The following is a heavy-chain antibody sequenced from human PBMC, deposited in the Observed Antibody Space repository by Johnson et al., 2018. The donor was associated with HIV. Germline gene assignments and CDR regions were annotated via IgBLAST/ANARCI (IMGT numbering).Heavy chain of an antibody. CDR2: INWNGGST. Sequence: VQLVESGGGVVRPGGSLRLSCAASGFTFDDYGMSWVRQAPGKGLEWVSGINWNGGSTGYADSVKGRFTISRDNAKNSLYLQMNSLGGEDTAVYYCATCSDQVLLGGDVFDIWGQGTMVTVSS. V-gene: IGHV3-20*04. CDR3: ATCSDQVLLGGDVFDI. J-gene: IGHJ3*02. CDR1: GFTFDDYG. D-gene: IGHD3-16*01.